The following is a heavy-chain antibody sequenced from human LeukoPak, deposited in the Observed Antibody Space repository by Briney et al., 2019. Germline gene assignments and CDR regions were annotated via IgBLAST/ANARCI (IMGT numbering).Heavy chain of an antibody. CDR3: SRVRGDTMATGWFDP. CDR1: GCTFSSYA. CDR2: IIPIFGTA. V-gene: IGHV1-69*05. J-gene: IGHJ5*02. Sequence: SVKVSCKASGCTFSSYAISWVRQAPGKGLEWMGRIIPIFGTANYAHKFQGRVTITTDKSTSTVYLELSSLRSEDTAVYYCSRVRGDTMATGWFDPWGQGTLVTVSS. D-gene: IGHD1-26*01.